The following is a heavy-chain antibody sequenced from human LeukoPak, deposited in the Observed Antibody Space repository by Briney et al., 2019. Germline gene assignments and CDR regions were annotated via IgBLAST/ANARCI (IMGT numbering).Heavy chain of an antibody. V-gene: IGHV3-53*01. Sequence: RGGFRRSSCASSWFTGSSDYLCCVRPPAGEGLGGVAVIYSGGSTYYADSVKGRFTISRDNSKNTLYLQMNSLRDEDTAVYWCGREIYGSAISCTGGVFDICGQGTMVTVSS. J-gene: IGHJ3*02. D-gene: IGHD2-8*02. CDR1: WFTGSSDY. CDR3: GREIYGSAISCTGGVFDI. CDR2: IYSGGST.